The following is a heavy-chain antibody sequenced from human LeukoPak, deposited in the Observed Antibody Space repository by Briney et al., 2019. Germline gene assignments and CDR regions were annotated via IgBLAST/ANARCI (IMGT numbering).Heavy chain of an antibody. V-gene: IGHV4-39*07. CDR3: ARTIHDHCSSTSCWGDYFDY. J-gene: IGHJ4*02. D-gene: IGHD2-2*01. Sequence: SETLSLTCTVSGDSFSSVTDYWAWIRQPPGKGLEWIASGDYSGGTYYNPSLESRVAISTDMSKNQFSLKLSSVTAADTAVYYCARTIHDHCSSTSCWGDYFDYWGQGTLVTVSS. CDR2: GDYSGGT. CDR1: GDSFSSVTDY.